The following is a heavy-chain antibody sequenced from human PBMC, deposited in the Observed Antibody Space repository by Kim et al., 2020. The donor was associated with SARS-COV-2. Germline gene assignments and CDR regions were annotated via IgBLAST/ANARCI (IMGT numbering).Heavy chain of an antibody. D-gene: IGHD1-26*01. V-gene: IGHV3-23*01. J-gene: IGHJ4*02. Sequence: AGSVKGPFTSSRDNSKNTLYLQMNSLRAEDTAVYYCAKAAHSGSYYNFDSWGQGTLVTVSS. CDR3: AKAAHSGSYYNFDS.